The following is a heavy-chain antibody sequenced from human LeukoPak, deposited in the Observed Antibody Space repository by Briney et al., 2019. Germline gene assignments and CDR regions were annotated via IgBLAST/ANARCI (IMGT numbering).Heavy chain of an antibody. V-gene: IGHV4-4*07. CDR2: IYSSGTT. CDR3: ATELGFYFDY. D-gene: IGHD7-27*01. CDR1: GDSISSNY. Sequence: SETLSLTCTVSGDSISSNYWSWIRQSAGKGLEWIGRIYSSGTTNYNPSLKSRVTISVDTSKNQFSLKLSSVTAADTAVYYCATELGFYFDYWGQGTLVTVSS. J-gene: IGHJ4*02.